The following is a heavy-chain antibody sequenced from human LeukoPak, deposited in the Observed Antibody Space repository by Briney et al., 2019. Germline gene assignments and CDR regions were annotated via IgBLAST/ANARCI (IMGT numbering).Heavy chain of an antibody. Sequence: ASVKVSCKASGYTFTSYGISWVRQAPGQGLEWMGWISSYNGNTNYAQKIQGRVTMTTDTSTSTAYMELRSLRSDDTAVYYCARDRYSYGPYDAFDIWGQGTMVTVSS. CDR1: GYTFTSYG. CDR2: ISSYNGNT. D-gene: IGHD5-18*01. V-gene: IGHV1-18*01. CDR3: ARDRYSYGPYDAFDI. J-gene: IGHJ3*02.